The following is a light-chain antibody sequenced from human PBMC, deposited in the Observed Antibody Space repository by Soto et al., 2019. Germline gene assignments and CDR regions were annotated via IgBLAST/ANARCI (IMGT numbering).Light chain of an antibody. V-gene: IGKV1-33*01. Sequence: DLQMTQSPSSLSASVGDRVTITCQASQDISNYLNWYQQKPGKAPKLLIYDASNLETGVPSRFSGSGSETDFTLTISSLQPEDIATYYCQQYDNLYLTFGGGTKVEI. CDR3: QQYDNLYLT. CDR2: DAS. J-gene: IGKJ4*01. CDR1: QDISNY.